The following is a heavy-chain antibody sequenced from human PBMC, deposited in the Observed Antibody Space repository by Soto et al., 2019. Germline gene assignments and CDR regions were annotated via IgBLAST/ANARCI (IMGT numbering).Heavy chain of an antibody. CDR3: ARALSYGNL. Sequence: EVQLVESGGGLVQPGGSLRLSCAASGITFSSYWMSWVRQAPGKGLEWVANIKQDGSEKFYVDSVKGRFTISRDNAKNSLYLLMNSLRTEDTAVYYCARALSYGNLWGQGTMLTVSS. CDR1: GITFSSYW. D-gene: IGHD5-18*01. CDR2: IKQDGSEK. V-gene: IGHV3-7*04. J-gene: IGHJ3*01.